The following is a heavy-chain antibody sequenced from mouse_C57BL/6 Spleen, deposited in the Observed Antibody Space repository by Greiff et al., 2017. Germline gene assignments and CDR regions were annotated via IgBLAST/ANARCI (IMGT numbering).Heavy chain of an antibody. CDR3: TRYQIRLPEAMDY. Sequence: QVQLQQSGAELVRPGASVTLSCKASGYTFTDYEMHWVKQTPVHGLEWIGAIDPATGGTAYNQKFKGKAILTADKSSSTAYMELRSLTSEDSAVYYCTRYQIRLPEAMDYWGQGTSVTVSS. D-gene: IGHD3-2*02. J-gene: IGHJ4*01. CDR1: GYTFTDYE. V-gene: IGHV1-15*01. CDR2: IDPATGGT.